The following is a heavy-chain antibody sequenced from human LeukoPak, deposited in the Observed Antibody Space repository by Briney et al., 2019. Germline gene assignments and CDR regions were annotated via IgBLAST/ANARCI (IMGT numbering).Heavy chain of an antibody. J-gene: IGHJ6*03. CDR2: IRYDGSIK. CDR3: ASTQGGGSGSYYSYYYMDV. CDR1: GFTFSSYG. D-gene: IGHD3-10*01. V-gene: IGHV3-30*02. Sequence: PGGSLRLSCAASGFTFSSYGMHWVRQAPGKGLEWVTFIRYDGSIKYYADSVKGRFTISRDNSKNTLYLQMNSLRAEDTAVYYCASTQGGGSGSYYSYYYMDVWGKGTTVTISS.